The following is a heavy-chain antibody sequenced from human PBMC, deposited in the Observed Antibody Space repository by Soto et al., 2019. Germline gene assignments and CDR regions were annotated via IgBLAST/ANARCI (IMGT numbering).Heavy chain of an antibody. Sequence: QVQLVQSGAEVKKPGASVKVSCKASGYTFTGYYMHWVRQAPGQGLEWMGWINPNRGGTNYAQKFKGWVTMTRDTSISTAYMELSRLRSDDTAVYYCATGSSSDCFDYFGQGTLVTVSS. CDR2: INPNRGGT. V-gene: IGHV1-2*04. CDR3: ATGSSSDCFDY. J-gene: IGHJ4*02. D-gene: IGHD6-6*01. CDR1: GYTFTGYY.